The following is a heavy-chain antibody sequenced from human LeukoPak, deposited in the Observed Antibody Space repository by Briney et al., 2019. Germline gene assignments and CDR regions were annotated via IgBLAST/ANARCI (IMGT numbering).Heavy chain of an antibody. CDR2: INPNSGGT. CDR3: ARSMQWLLLSSFDY. V-gene: IGHV1-2*02. J-gene: IGHJ4*02. D-gene: IGHD3-22*01. Sequence: ASVKVSCNASGYTFTGYYMHWVRQAPGQGLEWMGWINPNSGGTNYAQKFQGRVTMTRDTSISTAYMELSRLRSDDTAVYYCARSMQWLLLSSFDYWGQGTLVTVSS. CDR1: GYTFTGYY.